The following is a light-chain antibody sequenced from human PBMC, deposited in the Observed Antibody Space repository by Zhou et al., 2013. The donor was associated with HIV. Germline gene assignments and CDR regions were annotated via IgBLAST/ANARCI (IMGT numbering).Light chain of an antibody. J-gene: IGKJ4*01. CDR2: AAS. CDR3: QQFNNYPVT. Sequence: DIQMTQSPSSLSASVGDRVTITCRASQSISSYLNWYQQKPGKAPKLLIYAASSLQSGVPSRFSGSGSGTDFTLTISSLQPEDFATYYCQQFNNYPVTFGGGTKVEIK. CDR1: QSISSY. V-gene: IGKV1-39*01.